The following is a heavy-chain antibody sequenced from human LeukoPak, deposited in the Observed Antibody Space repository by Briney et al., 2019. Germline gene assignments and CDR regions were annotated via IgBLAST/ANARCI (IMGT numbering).Heavy chain of an antibody. D-gene: IGHD4-17*01. J-gene: IGHJ4*02. CDR3: ARGQGTVTTH. CDR2: ISSSSSYI. CDR1: GFTFSSYS. Sequence: GGSLRLSCAASGFTFSSYSMNWVRQAPGKGLEWVSSISSSSSYIYYADSVKGRFTISRDNAKNTLYLQMNSLRAEDTAVYYCARGQGTVTTHWGQGTLVTVSS. V-gene: IGHV3-21*04.